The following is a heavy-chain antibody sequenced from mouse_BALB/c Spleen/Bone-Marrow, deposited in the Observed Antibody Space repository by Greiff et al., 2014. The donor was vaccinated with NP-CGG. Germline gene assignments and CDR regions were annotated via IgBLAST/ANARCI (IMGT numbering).Heavy chain of an antibody. V-gene: IGHV14-1*02. CDR2: IDPENGNT. CDR3: ARGLRHAMDY. Sequence: EVKLEESGAELVRPGALVKLSCKAPGFNIKDYYMHWVKQRPEQGLEWIGWIDPENGNTIYDPKFQGKASITADTSSNTAYLQLSSLLSEDTAVYYCARGLRHAMDYWGQGTSVTVSS. J-gene: IGHJ4*01. D-gene: IGHD2-4*01. CDR1: GFNIKDYY.